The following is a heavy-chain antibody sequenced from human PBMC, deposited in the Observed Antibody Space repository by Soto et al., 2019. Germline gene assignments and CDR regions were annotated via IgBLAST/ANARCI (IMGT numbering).Heavy chain of an antibody. D-gene: IGHD2-2*01. J-gene: IGHJ5*02. V-gene: IGHV4-31*03. Sequence: NPSETLSLTCTVSGDSISTDGYHSNWIRQHPGNGLEWIGSIYYSGSTDYNPSLKSRVTISVHTSKNHFFLKLNSVTVAYTAAYYCARDQARPAVEWFAPWGQGTLVTVSS. CDR2: IYYSGST. CDR1: GDSISTDGYH. CDR3: ARDQARPAVEWFAP.